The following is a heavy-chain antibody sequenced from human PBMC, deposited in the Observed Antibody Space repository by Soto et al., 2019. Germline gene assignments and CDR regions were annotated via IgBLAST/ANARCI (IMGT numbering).Heavy chain of an antibody. V-gene: IGHV4-4*09. CDR1: GDSVRNQY. CDR3: ARTLDYGHMDV. Sequence: SETLSLTCTVSGDSVRNQYWSWIRRPPGRGLEWIGYIYRSGSTKYNPSLKSRLTISVDTSKNQISLKLSSVTAADTAVYYCARTLDYGHMDVWGKGTTVTVSS. CDR2: IYRSGST. J-gene: IGHJ6*03. D-gene: IGHD3-16*01.